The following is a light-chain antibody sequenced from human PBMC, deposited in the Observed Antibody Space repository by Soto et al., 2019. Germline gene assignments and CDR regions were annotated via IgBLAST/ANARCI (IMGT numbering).Light chain of an antibody. CDR2: AAS. CDR1: QGISSS. CDR3: QQFNSYPVT. Sequence: DIQLTQSPSFLSASVGDRVSITCRASQGISSSLAWYQQKPGKAPKYLIYAASTLQSGVPSRFSGSGSGTDFTLTISSLQPEDFAPYYCQQFNSYPVTFGQGTRLEMK. J-gene: IGKJ5*01. V-gene: IGKV1-9*01.